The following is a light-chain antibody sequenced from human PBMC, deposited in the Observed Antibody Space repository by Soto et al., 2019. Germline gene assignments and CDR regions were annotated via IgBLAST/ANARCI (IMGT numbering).Light chain of an antibody. V-gene: IGLV2-14*01. CDR1: SSDGGGYNY. J-gene: IGLJ1*01. Sequence: QSALTQPASVSGSPGQSITISCTGTSSDGGGYNYVSWYQQHPGKAPKLMIYEVTNRPSGVSNRFSGSKSGNTASLTISGPGAEAEADDYCSSYTSTSSDYVFGTGTKLTVL. CDR2: EVT. CDR3: SSYTSTSSDYV.